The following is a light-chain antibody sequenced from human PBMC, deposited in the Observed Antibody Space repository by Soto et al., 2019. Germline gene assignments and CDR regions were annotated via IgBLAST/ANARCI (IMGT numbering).Light chain of an antibody. CDR3: QQYNSYLWT. J-gene: IGKJ1*01. V-gene: IGKV1-5*01. CDR2: DAS. Sequence: DIQMTQSPSTLSASVGARVTITCRASQSISSWLAWYQQKPGKAPNLLIYDASSLESGVPSRFSGSGSGTEFTLTISSLQPDDFATYYCQQYNSYLWTFGQGTKVDIK. CDR1: QSISSW.